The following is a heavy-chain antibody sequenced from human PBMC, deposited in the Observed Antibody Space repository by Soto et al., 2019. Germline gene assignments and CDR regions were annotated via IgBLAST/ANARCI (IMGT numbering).Heavy chain of an antibody. CDR1: GFTFSSYS. CDR3: ARDPGYSYRFVGYYMAV. V-gene: IGHV3-48*01. J-gene: IGHJ6*03. Sequence: LRLSCAASGFTFSSYSMNWGRQAPGKGLEWVSYISSSSSTIYYADSVKGRFTISRDNAKNSLYLQMNSLRAEDTAVYYCARDPGYSYRFVGYYMAVWGKGATVTVSS. CDR2: ISSSSSTI. D-gene: IGHD5-18*01.